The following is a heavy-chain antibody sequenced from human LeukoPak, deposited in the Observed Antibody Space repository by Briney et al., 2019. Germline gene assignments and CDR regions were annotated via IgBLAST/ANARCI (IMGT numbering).Heavy chain of an antibody. D-gene: IGHD5-12*01. J-gene: IGHJ4*02. CDR1: GYTFTSYG. Sequence: GASVNVSCKASGYTFTSYGISWVRQAPGQGFEWMGWISAYNGNTNYAQKFQGRVTMTTDTSTSTAYMELRSLRSDDTAVYYCAGSGDIVATKSFDYWGQGTLVTVSS. CDR3: AGSGDIVATKSFDY. CDR2: ISAYNGNT. V-gene: IGHV1-18*01.